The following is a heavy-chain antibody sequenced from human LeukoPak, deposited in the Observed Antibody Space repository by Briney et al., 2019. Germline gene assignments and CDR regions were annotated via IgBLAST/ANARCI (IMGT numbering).Heavy chain of an antibody. J-gene: IGHJ4*02. CDR3: AREGQSDFDY. CDR2: IYYSGST. CDR1: GGSISSSSYY. D-gene: IGHD6-19*01. Sequence: SETLSLTCTVSGGSISSSSYYWGWLRQPPGKGLEWIGSIYYSGSTYYNPSLKSRVTISVDTSKNQFSLKLSSVTAADTAVYYCAREGQSDFDYWGQGTLVTVSS. V-gene: IGHV4-39*07.